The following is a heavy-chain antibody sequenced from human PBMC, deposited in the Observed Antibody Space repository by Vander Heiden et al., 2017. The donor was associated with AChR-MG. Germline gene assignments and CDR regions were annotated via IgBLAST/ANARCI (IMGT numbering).Heavy chain of an antibody. V-gene: IGHV3-23*05. CDR2: IPKRGGRS. CDR1: GFTLSSYA. Sequence: EVQLLESGGDLVQPGGSLRLSCVASGFTLSSYAMTWVRQAPGKGLEWVSIIPKRGGRSDYADSVKGRFTISRDNSKNTLYLQLNSLRAEDRAIYYCASVEPIDPWGQGPLVNVSS. CDR3: ASVEPIDP. J-gene: IGHJ5*02.